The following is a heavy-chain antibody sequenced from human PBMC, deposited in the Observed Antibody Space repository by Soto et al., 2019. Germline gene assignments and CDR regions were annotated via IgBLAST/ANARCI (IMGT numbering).Heavy chain of an antibody. CDR1: GGSISDSGYY. CDR3: AMLIGGGWDMDGGDP. Sequence: QVVLQESGPGLLKPLETLSLTCTVSGGSISDSGYYWNWIHHRQVPDLEWIGDFYFPGATHYSRSLRRRITISLDSQTQLALTVRSVTAADTAIYFCAMLIGGGWDMDGGDPWGRGTRVTVSP. D-gene: IGHD2-21*01. J-gene: IGHJ4*03. V-gene: IGHV4-31*03. CDR2: FYFPGAT.